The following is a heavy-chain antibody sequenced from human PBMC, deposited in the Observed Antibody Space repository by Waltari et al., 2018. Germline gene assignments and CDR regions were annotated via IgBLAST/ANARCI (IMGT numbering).Heavy chain of an antibody. D-gene: IGHD6-19*01. CDR3: ARHERGWQVVKNSHFDY. CDR2: VYYTGIA. V-gene: IGHV4-39*01. J-gene: IGHJ4*02. Sequence: HLQESGPKLVKPSETLSLICSVSGASLISTRHYLGWVRQPPGRGMEWIGNVYYTGIAFYNPSLRSRVNMSVDTSKNEFSLSLTSVTAADTSVYFCARHERGWQVVKNSHFDYWGQGILVSVSS. CDR1: GASLISTRHY.